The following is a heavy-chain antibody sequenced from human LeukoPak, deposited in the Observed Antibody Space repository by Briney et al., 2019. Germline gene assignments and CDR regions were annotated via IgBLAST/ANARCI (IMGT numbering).Heavy chain of an antibody. J-gene: IGHJ4*02. Sequence: ASVKVSCKASGYTFTSYDINWVRQATGQGLEWMGWMSPNSGNTGYAQKFQGRVTMTRNTSISTAYMELSSLRSEDTAVYYCARALSYYYDSSGPEGFDYWGQGTLVTVSS. D-gene: IGHD3-22*01. CDR1: GYTFTSYD. V-gene: IGHV1-8*01. CDR3: ARALSYYYDSSGPEGFDY. CDR2: MSPNSGNT.